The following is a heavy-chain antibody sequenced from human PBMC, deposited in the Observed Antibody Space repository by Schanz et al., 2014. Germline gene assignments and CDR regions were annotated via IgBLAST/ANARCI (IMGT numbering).Heavy chain of an antibody. J-gene: IGHJ5*02. CDR1: GYSFISHA. Sequence: QVQLVQSGDEVKKPGASVKVSCKASGYSFISHAIHWVRQAPGQRLEWMGWINAANGNTRYSQKFQGRVTITRDTSASTAYMELSSLRSEDTAVYYCAREVGLYDRGWFDPWGQGTLVTVSS. V-gene: IGHV1-3*01. CDR3: AREVGLYDRGWFDP. CDR2: INAANGNT. D-gene: IGHD3-22*01.